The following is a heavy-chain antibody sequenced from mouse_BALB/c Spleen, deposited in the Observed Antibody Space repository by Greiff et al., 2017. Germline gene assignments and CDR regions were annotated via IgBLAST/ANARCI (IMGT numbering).Heavy chain of an antibody. CDR2: INPSTGYT. CDR1: GYTFTSYW. V-gene: IGHV1S26*01. J-gene: IGHJ3*01. Sequence: VKLQQSGAELMKPGASVKMSCKASGYTFTSYWMHWVKQRPGQGLEWIGYINPSTGYTEYNQKFKDKATLTADKSSSTAYMQLSSLTSEDSAVYYCASGGELGLRGFAYWGQGTLVTVSA. D-gene: IGHD3-1*01. CDR3: ASGGELGLRGFAY.